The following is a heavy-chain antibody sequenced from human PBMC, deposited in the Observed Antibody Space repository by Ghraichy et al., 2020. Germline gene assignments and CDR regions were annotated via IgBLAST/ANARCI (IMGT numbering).Heavy chain of an antibody. CDR3: ARDDCSGTSCHIDY. J-gene: IGHJ4*02. Sequence: ETLSLTCGASGFSFSTYNMNWVRQAPGKGLEWISYITYSSSTVYYAVSVKDRFTISRDNGKNSLFLQMNSLRDEDTAVYYCARDDCSGTSCHIDYWGQGTLVTVSS. D-gene: IGHD2-2*01. CDR1: GFSFSTYN. V-gene: IGHV3-48*02. CDR2: ITYSSSTV.